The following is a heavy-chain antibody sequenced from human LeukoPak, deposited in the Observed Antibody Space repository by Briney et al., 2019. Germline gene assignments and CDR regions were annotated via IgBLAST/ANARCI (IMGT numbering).Heavy chain of an antibody. J-gene: IGHJ4*02. CDR3: ARWSDYGGTYVYSFDY. D-gene: IGHD4/OR15-4a*01. Sequence: SETLSLTCAVYGGSFSGYYWSWIRQPPGKRLEYLGYISYSGNTNYNPSLTSRVTISVDTSKNQFSLKLSSVTAADTAIYYCARWSDYGGTYVYSFDYWGQGTLVTVSS. V-gene: IGHV4-59*01. CDR2: ISYSGNT. CDR1: GGSFSGYY.